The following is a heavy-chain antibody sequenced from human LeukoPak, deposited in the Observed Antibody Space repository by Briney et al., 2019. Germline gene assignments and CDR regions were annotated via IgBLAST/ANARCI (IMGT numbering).Heavy chain of an antibody. J-gene: IGHJ5*02. V-gene: IGHV3-33*06. D-gene: IGHD6-13*01. CDR2: IWYDGSYK. CDR3: TKDSVAAAGTAWFDP. CDR1: GFTFSSYG. Sequence: GGSLRLSCAASGFTFSSYGMHWVRQAPGKGLEWVAAIWYDGSYKYYADSVKGRFTISRDNSKNTLYLQMNSLRPEDTALYYCTKDSVAAAGTAWFDPWGQGTLVTVSS.